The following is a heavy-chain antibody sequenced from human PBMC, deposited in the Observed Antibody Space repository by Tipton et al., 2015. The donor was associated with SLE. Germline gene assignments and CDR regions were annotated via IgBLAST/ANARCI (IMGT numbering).Heavy chain of an antibody. Sequence: QSGAEVKKPGESLKILCKGSGYSFTSYWIGWVRQMPGKGLEWMGIIYPGESDTRYSPSFQGQVAISADKSISTAYLQWSTLKASETALYYCARPTTVTYDSFDICRQGIMVTVSS. CDR2: IYPGESDT. CDR3: ARPTTVTYDSFDI. J-gene: IGHJ3*02. CDR1: GYSFTSYW. D-gene: IGHD4-17*01. V-gene: IGHV5-51*01.